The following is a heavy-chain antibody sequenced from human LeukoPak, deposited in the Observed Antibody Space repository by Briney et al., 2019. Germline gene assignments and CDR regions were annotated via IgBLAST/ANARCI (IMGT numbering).Heavy chain of an antibody. D-gene: IGHD3-22*01. CDR3: ARAGFYYYDSSGYYPN. Sequence: ASVKVSCKASGYTFTSYAMHWVRQAPGQRLEWMGWINAGNGNTKYSQKFQGWVTMTRDTSISTAYMELSRLRSDDTAVYYCARAGFYYYDSSGYYPNWGQGTLVTVSS. V-gene: IGHV1-3*01. CDR1: GYTFTSYA. CDR2: INAGNGNT. J-gene: IGHJ4*02.